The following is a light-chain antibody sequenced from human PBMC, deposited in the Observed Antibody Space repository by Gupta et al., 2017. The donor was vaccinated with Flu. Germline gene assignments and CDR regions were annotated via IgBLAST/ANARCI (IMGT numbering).Light chain of an antibody. CDR2: GVS. CDR3: QQTYSAMVS. J-gene: IGKJ2*03. Sequence: DIQVTQSPSSLSASIGGRVTITCRASRNIDNHLNWYQQKPGKPPKLLIYGVSILQSGVPSRFSGSRSGTDFTLNINSLQPEDFATYYCQQTYSAMVSFGQGTKLDI. V-gene: IGKV1-39*01. CDR1: RNIDNH.